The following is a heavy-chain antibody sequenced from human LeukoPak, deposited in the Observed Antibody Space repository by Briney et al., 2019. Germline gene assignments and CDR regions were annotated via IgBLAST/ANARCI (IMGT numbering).Heavy chain of an antibody. CDR2: IYYSGST. J-gene: IGHJ4*02. D-gene: IGHD6-13*01. Sequence: PSETLSLTCSVSGDSISSYYWTWIRQPPGKGLEWIGYIYYSGSTNYNPSLKSRVTISVDTSKNQFSLKLSSVTAADTAVYYCASFIAAANLYYFDYWGQGTLVTVSS. V-gene: IGHV4-59*01. CDR1: GDSISSYY. CDR3: ASFIAAANLYYFDY.